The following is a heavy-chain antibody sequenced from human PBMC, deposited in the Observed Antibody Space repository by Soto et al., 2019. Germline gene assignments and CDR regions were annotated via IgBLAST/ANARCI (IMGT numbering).Heavy chain of an antibody. V-gene: IGHV1-2*02. Sequence: ASVKVSCKASGYAFTGYYMHWVRQAPGQGLEWMGWINPNSGGTNYAQKFQGRVTMTRDTSISTAYMELSRLRSDDTAVYYCARRLVAVNWFDPWGQGTLVTVSS. CDR2: INPNSGGT. D-gene: IGHD6-19*01. J-gene: IGHJ5*02. CDR3: ARRLVAVNWFDP. CDR1: GYAFTGYY.